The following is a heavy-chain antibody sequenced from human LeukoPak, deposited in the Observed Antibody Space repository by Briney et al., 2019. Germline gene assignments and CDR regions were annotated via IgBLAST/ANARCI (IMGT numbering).Heavy chain of an antibody. J-gene: IGHJ3*02. D-gene: IGHD3-10*01. CDR2: INHSGST. CDR3: ASSSGSDYNGHAFDI. CDR1: GGSFSGYY. Sequence: SETLSLTCAVYGGSFSGYYWSWIRQPPGKGLEWIGEINHSGSTNYNPSLKSRVTISVDTSKNQFSLKLSSVTAADTAVYYCASSSGSDYNGHAFDIWGQGTMVTVSS. V-gene: IGHV4-34*01.